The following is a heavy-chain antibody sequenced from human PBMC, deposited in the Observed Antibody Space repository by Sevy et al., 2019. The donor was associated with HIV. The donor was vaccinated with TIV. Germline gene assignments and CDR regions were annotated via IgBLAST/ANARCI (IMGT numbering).Heavy chain of an antibody. V-gene: IGHV3-21*01. CDR2: ISSSISYI. CDR3: ATGKVNYYDSTFARV. CDR1: GFTFSSYS. D-gene: IGHD3-22*01. J-gene: IGHJ4*02. Sequence: GGSLRLSCAASGFTFSSYSMNWVRQAPGKGLEWVSSISSSISYIYYADSVKGRFTISRDNATNSLYLQMNSLRAEDTAVYYCATGKVNYYDSTFARVWGQGTLVTVSS.